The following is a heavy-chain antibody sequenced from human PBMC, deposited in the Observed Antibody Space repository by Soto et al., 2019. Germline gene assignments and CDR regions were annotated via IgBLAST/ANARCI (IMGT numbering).Heavy chain of an antibody. D-gene: IGHD3-22*01. CDR3: TRCHDSYSDY. V-gene: IGHV3-49*03. CDR2: IRRKREGATT. J-gene: IGHJ4*02. Sequence: EVVLVESGGDLLQPGRSLRLSCAPSGYTFGDYALSWFRQAPGKGLEWIAFIRRKREGATTEYAASVEGRFTISRDDDQSIDYMQMNTLKTEDTGLYYCTRCHDSYSDYWGQGTLVTVSS. CDR1: GYTFGDYA.